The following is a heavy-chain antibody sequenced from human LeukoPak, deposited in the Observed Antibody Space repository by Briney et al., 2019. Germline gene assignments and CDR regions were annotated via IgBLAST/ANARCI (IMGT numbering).Heavy chain of an antibody. V-gene: IGHV3-30*18. CDR3: GKHLQRTVVVADPPDFVY. CDR2: ISYDGSNK. CDR1: VFTLNSYG. Sequence: HAGGSLRLFCAAWVFTLNSYGMHGLRQAPGKGLEGVAVISYDGSNKYHAHSVKGRFTISRDNSKNTLDLQMNSLRAEDTGMYECGKHLQRTVVVADPPDFVYWGGGTVVTVSS. D-gene: IGHD2-15*01. J-gene: IGHJ4*02.